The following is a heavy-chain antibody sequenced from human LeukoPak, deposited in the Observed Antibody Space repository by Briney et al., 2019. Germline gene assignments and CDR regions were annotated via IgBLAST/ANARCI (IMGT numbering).Heavy chain of an antibody. CDR3: ARAPRDDLYSSSWYRAFDI. Sequence: SVKVSCKASGGTFSSYAISWVRQAPGQGLEWMGRIIPILGIANYAQKFQGRVTITADKSTSTAYMELSSLRSEDTAVYYCARAPRDDLYSSSWYRAFDIWGQGTMVTVSS. D-gene: IGHD6-13*01. CDR2: IIPILGIA. CDR1: GGTFSSYA. V-gene: IGHV1-69*04. J-gene: IGHJ3*02.